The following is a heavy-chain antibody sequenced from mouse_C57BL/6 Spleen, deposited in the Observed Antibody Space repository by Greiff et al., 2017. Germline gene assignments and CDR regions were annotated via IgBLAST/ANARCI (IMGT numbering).Heavy chain of an antibody. V-gene: IGHV1-15*01. CDR2: IDPETGGT. J-gene: IGHJ2*01. Sequence: QVQLQQSGAELVRPGASVTLSCKASGYTFTDYEMHWVKQTPVHGLEWIGAIDPETGGTAYNQKFKGKAILTADKSSSTAYMELRSRTSEDSAVYYCTRRGSPPLFDYWGQGTTLTVSS. CDR3: TRRGSPPLFDY. D-gene: IGHD1-1*01. CDR1: GYTFTDYE.